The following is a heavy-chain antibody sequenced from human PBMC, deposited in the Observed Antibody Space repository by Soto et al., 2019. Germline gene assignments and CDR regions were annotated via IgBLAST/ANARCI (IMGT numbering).Heavy chain of an antibody. CDR3: AHPRGYGVFDAYDI. Sequence: VGSLRLSCAASGFTFSTYAMSWVRHAPGKGLEWVSAISRDAYDIYYADSVKGRFTISRDNSKHMLYLQMNSLRTEDTAVYYCAHPRGYGVFDAYDIWGQGAMVTVSS. CDR1: GFTFSTYA. D-gene: IGHD4-17*01. V-gene: IGHV3-23*01. J-gene: IGHJ3*02. CDR2: ISRDAYDI.